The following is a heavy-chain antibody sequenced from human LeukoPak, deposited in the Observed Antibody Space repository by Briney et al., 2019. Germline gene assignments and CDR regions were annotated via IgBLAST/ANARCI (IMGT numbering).Heavy chain of an antibody. CDR3: ARERGPRYYYCYGMDV. CDR2: INPSGGST. CDR1: GYTFTSYY. Sequence: ASVKVSCKASGYTFTSYYMHWVRQAPGQGLEWMGIINPSGGSTSYAQKFQGRVTMTRDTSTSTVYMELSSLRSEDTAVYYCARERGPRYYYCYGMDVWGQGTTVTVSS. D-gene: IGHD3-10*01. V-gene: IGHV1-46*01. J-gene: IGHJ6*02.